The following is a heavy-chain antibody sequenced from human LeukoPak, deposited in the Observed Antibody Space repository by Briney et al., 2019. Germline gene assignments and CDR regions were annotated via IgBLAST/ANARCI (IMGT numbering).Heavy chain of an antibody. CDR2: ISESGGNT. V-gene: IGHV3-23*01. D-gene: IGHD3-3*01. CDR3: AKTISVRRYFDY. J-gene: IGHJ4*02. Sequence: PGGSLRLSCAASGFTFSSYAMSWVRQAPGRGLEWVPGISESGGNTYYADSVKGRFTISRDNSKNTLYLQMNSLRAEDTALYYCAKTISVRRYFDYWGQGTLVTVSS. CDR1: GFTFSSYA.